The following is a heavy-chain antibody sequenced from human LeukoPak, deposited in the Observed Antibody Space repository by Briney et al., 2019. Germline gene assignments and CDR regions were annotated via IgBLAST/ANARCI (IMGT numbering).Heavy chain of an antibody. Sequence: ASVKVSCKASGYTFTSYDINWVRQAPGQGLEWMGWMNPNSGNTGYAQKFQGRVTMTRNTSISTAYMELSSLRSEDTAVYYCARGRGGYKIRYYYGMDVWGQGTTVTVSS. CDR1: GYTFTSYD. J-gene: IGHJ6*02. CDR3: ARGRGGYKIRYYYGMDV. D-gene: IGHD5-24*01. V-gene: IGHV1-8*01. CDR2: MNPNSGNT.